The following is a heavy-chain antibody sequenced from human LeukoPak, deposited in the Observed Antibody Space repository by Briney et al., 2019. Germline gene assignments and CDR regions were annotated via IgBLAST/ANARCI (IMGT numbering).Heavy chain of an antibody. CDR3: ASGRYSNYFDY. J-gene: IGHJ4*02. D-gene: IGHD4-11*01. CDR2: ISSSGSTK. V-gene: IGHV3-48*04. CDR1: GFTFSSYG. Sequence: GGSLRLSCAASGFTFSSYGMNWVRQAPGKGLEWVSYISSSGSTKYYADSVKGRFTISRDNAKNSLYLQMNSLRAEDTAVYYCASGRYSNYFDYWGQGTLVTVSS.